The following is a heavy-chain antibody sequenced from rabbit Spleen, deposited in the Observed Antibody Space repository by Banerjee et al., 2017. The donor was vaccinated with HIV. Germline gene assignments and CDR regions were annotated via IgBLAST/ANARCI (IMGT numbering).Heavy chain of an antibody. D-gene: IGHD8-1*01. V-gene: IGHV1S45*01. J-gene: IGHJ6*01. Sequence: QEQLVESGGGLVQPEGSLTLTCTASGFSFSSDSDMCWVRQAPGKGLEWIACIAGDSSGFPYSATWAKGRFTCSKTSSTTVDLQMTSLTVADTATYFCARDTGSSFSSYGMDLWGPGTLVTVS. CDR2: IAGDSSGFP. CDR1: GFSFSSDSD. CDR3: ARDTGSSFSSYGMDL.